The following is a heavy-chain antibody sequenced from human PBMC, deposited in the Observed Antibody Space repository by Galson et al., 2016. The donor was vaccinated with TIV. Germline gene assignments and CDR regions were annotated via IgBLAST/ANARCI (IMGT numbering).Heavy chain of an antibody. CDR2: INWNGGST. CDR3: ARLRSCGGDCYYFDY. V-gene: IGHV3-20*01. CDR1: GFTFDAYD. Sequence: SLRLSCAASGFTFDAYDMNWVRQAPGKGLEWVSGINWNGGSTGYADSVKGRFTISRDNAKNSLYLQMNSLKAEDTALYHCARLRSCGGDCYYFDYWGQGTLFTVSS. J-gene: IGHJ4*02. D-gene: IGHD2-21*02.